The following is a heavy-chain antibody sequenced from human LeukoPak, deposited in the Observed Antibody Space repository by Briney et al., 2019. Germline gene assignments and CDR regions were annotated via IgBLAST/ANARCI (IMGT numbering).Heavy chain of an antibody. CDR1: GGSISSYY. V-gene: IGHV4-59*08. J-gene: IGHJ5*02. Sequence: EPLSLTCPVSGGSISSYYWSWIRQPPGKGLEWIGYIYYSGNTNYNPSLKRRVAISVDTSKNQFSLKLSSVTPADTAVYYCARHLIREDYSSSSIGFDPWGRGNPVTVSS. D-gene: IGHD6-6*01. CDR3: ARHLIREDYSSSSIGFDP. CDR2: IYYSGNT.